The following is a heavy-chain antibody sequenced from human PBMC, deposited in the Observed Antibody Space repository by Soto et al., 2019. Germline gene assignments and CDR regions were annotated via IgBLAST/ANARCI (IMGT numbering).Heavy chain of an antibody. CDR2: ICYDGRNK. CDR3: ERCLISSIWYPHTHHPDINWFEP. D-gene: IGHD6-13*01. Sequence: QVQLVESGGGVVQPGRSLRLSCAASGFTFSSYGMHWVRQAPGKGLEWVAVICYDGRNKYYADSVKGRFTISRDNSKNMLYLQRNSLRHADTAVYYCERCLISSIWYPHTHHPDINWFEPWGPGTLVTVSS. V-gene: IGHV3-33*01. J-gene: IGHJ5*02. CDR1: GFTFSSYG.